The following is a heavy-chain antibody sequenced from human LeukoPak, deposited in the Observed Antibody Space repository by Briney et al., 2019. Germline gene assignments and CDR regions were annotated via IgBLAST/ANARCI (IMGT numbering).Heavy chain of an antibody. CDR2: ISYDGSNK. CDR1: GFTFSSYG. D-gene: IGHD5-18*01. V-gene: IGHV3-30*03. CDR3: ARGDSVQLWLTMGDY. Sequence: GGSLRLSCAASGFTFSSYGMPWVRQAPGKGLEWVAVISYDGSNKYYADSVKGRFTVSRDNSNNTLYLQMNSLRAEDTAVYYCARGDSVQLWLTMGDYWGQGTLVTVSS. J-gene: IGHJ4*02.